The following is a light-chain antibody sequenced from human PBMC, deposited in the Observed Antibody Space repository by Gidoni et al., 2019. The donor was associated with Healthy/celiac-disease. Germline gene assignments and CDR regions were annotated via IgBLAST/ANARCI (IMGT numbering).Light chain of an antibody. CDR2: GNS. V-gene: IGLV1-40*01. CDR3: QSYDSSLSGFVV. CDR1: SSNIGAGYD. Sequence: QSVLTQPPSVSEAPGQRVTISCTGSSSNIGAGYDVHWYQQLPGTAPKLLIYGNSNRPSGVPDRFSGSKSGTSASLAITGLQAEDEADYYYQSYDSSLSGFVVFGGGTKLTV. J-gene: IGLJ2*01.